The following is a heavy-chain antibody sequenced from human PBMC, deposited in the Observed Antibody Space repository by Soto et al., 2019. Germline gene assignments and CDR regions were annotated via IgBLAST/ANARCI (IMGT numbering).Heavy chain of an antibody. D-gene: IGHD2-8*01. J-gene: IGHJ5*02. CDR2: INHSGST. CDR3: ARVPYCTNGVCFNWFDP. CDR1: GGSFSGYY. Sequence: SATLSLTCAVYGGSFSGYYWSWIRQPPGKGLEWIGEINHSGSTNYNPSLKSRVTISVDTSKNQFSLKLSSVTAADTAVYYCARVPYCTNGVCFNWFDPWGQGTLVTVS. V-gene: IGHV4-34*01.